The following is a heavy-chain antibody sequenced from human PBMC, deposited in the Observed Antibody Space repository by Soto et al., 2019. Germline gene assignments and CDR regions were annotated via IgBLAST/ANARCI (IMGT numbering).Heavy chain of an antibody. CDR2: ITGRGDNT. J-gene: IGHJ4*02. CDR1: GFTFSSYA. D-gene: IGHD3-16*01. Sequence: GGSLRLSCAASGFTFSSYAMSWVRQAPGKGLEWISAITGRGDNTFHADSVKGRFTISRDNSNNMLFMQMNSLRAEDTAVYYCAKGSANVAPYYFDFWGQGTLVTVSS. CDR3: AKGSANVAPYYFDF. V-gene: IGHV3-23*01.